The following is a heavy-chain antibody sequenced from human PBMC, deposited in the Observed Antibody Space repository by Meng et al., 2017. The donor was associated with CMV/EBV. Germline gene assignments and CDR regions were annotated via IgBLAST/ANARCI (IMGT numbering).Heavy chain of an antibody. CDR1: GGSTSISSYY. V-gene: IGHV4-39*01. CDR2: IYYSGST. CDR3: ATVRPAYYYYGMDV. D-gene: IGHD2-2*01. Sequence: SETLSLTCTVSGGSTSISSYYWGWIRQPPGKGLEWIGSIYYSGSTYYNPSLKSRVTISVDTSKNQFSLKLSSVTAADTAVYYCATVRPAYYYYGMDVWGQGTTVTVSS. J-gene: IGHJ6*02.